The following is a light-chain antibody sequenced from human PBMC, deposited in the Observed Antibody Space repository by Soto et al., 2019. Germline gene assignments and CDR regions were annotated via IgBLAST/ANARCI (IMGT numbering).Light chain of an antibody. CDR3: QKLNAYPPWT. V-gene: IGKV1-9*01. Sequence: QLTQSPSSLSASVGDRVTITCRASQGISSNLAWYQQKPGRAPKLLIFGASTSQSGVPSRFSGSGSGTDFTLTISSLQPEDFATYFCQKLNAYPPWTFGQGTKVDI. J-gene: IGKJ1*01. CDR1: QGISSN. CDR2: GAS.